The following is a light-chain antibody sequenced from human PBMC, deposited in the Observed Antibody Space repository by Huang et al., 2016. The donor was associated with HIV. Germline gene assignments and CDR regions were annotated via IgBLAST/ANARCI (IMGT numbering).Light chain of an antibody. CDR3: QQYGSSPRT. CDR2: GAY. CDR1: QSVRSSY. V-gene: IGKV3-20*01. Sequence: IVLTQSPGTLSLSPGERAPLSCRASQSVRSSYLAWYQQKPGPTPRLLIYGAYNRAGGIPIRFSGSQSGTDFTLAISSLEPEDFGVYYCQQYGSSPRTFGQGTKLEIK. J-gene: IGKJ2*01.